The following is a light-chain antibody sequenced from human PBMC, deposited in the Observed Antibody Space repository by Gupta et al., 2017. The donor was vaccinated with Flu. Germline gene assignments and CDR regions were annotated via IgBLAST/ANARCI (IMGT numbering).Light chain of an antibody. CDR1: QSVSSW. J-gene: IGKJ1*01. CDR2: KSS. CDR3: QQYNGYPWT. V-gene: IGKV1-5*03. Sequence: PSTLSASVGDRVTITCRASQSVSSWLAWYQQKPGKAPKLLIYKSSSLESGVPSRLSASGSGTEFTLTISSLQPDDFATYYCQQYNGYPWTFGQGTKVDVK.